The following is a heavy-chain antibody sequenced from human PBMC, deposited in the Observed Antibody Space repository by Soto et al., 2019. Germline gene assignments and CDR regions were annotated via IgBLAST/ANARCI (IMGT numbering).Heavy chain of an antibody. D-gene: IGHD2-2*01. CDR2: IYYSGST. CDR1: GGSISSYY. J-gene: IGHJ4*02. V-gene: IGHV4-59*01. Sequence: QVQLQESGPGLVKPSETLSLTCTVSGGSISSYYWSWIRQPPGKGLEWIGYIYYSGSTNYNPSLKSRVTISVDTSKNQFSLKLSSVTAADTAVYYCAAEVDNYFDYWGQGTLVTVSS. CDR3: AAEVDNYFDY.